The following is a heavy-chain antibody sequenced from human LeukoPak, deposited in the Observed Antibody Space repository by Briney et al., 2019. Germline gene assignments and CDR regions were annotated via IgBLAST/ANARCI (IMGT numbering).Heavy chain of an antibody. CDR2: INPNSGGT. CDR3: ARAANKAYYYYYMDV. V-gene: IGHV1-2*02. CDR1: GYTFTGYY. J-gene: IGHJ6*03. Sequence: ASVKVSCKASGYTFTGYYMHWVRQAPGQGLEWMGWINPNSGGTNYAQKFQGRVTMTRDTSISTAYMELSRLRSDDTAAYYCARAANKAYYYYYMDVWGKGTTVTVSS.